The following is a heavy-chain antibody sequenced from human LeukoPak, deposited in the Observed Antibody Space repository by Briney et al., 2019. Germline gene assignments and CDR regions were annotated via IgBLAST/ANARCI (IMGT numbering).Heavy chain of an antibody. J-gene: IGHJ6*03. CDR2: INPNTGGT. D-gene: IGHD3-10*01. V-gene: IGHV1-2*02. CDR1: GYTFTGYY. Sequence: ASVKVSCKASGYTFTGYYMHWVRQAPGQGLEWMGWINPNTGGTGYAQKFQGRVTVTRDTSTTTVYMELKRLTSDDTAVYYCARRTYYGSRAVDYYMDVWGKGTTVTISS. CDR3: ARRTYYGSRAVDYYMDV.